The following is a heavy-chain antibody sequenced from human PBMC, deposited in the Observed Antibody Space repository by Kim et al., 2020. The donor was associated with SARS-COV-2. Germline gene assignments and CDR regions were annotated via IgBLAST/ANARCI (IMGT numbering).Heavy chain of an antibody. J-gene: IGHJ4*02. D-gene: IGHD4-4*01. Sequence: YNPPLKSRVAISVDTSKNQFSLKLSSVTAADTAIYYCARRSSMTTVNFDYWGQGILVTVSS. V-gene: IGHV4-39*01. CDR3: ARRSSMTTVNFDY.